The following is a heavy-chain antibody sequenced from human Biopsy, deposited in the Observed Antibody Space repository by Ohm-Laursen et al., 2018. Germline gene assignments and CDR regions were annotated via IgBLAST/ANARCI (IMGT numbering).Heavy chain of an antibody. CDR3: ARETPTGIPFNWFDP. D-gene: IGHD1-1*01. CDR1: GDRISNNDAA. CDR2: TYYRTKWFT. Sequence: SETLSLTCAISGDRISNNDAAWNWIRQSPSRGLEWLGRTYYRTKWFTDSAVFVKSRITITPDTYKNQFSLQLKSVTPEDTAMYYCARETPTGIPFNWFDPWGQGFLVTVSS. V-gene: IGHV6-1*01. J-gene: IGHJ5*02.